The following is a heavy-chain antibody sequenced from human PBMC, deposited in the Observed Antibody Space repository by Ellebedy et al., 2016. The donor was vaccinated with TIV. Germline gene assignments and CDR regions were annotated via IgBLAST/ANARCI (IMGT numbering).Heavy chain of an antibody. J-gene: IGHJ4*02. Sequence: ASVKVSXXASGYTFTDYYIHWVRQAPGQGLEWMGIINPSGLSTNNAQKFQGRVTIIRDTSTSTVYMELSSLRSDDTAVYYCAGEGFLYGFDYWGQGTLVTVSS. D-gene: IGHD2/OR15-2a*01. CDR1: GYTFTDYY. CDR2: INPSGLST. CDR3: AGEGFLYGFDY. V-gene: IGHV1-46*03.